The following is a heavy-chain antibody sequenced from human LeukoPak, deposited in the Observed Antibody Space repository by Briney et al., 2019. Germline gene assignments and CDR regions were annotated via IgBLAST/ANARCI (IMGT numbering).Heavy chain of an antibody. J-gene: IGHJ4*02. CDR3: ARTLRGSYYGSGSYFDY. Sequence: SETLSLTCTVSGGSISGYYWSWIRQPPGKGLEWIGEINHSGSTNYNPSLKSRVTISVDTSKNQFSLKLSSVTAADTAVYYCARTLRGSYYGSGSYFDYWGQGTLVTVSS. CDR1: GGSISGYY. D-gene: IGHD3-10*01. CDR2: INHSGST. V-gene: IGHV4-34*01.